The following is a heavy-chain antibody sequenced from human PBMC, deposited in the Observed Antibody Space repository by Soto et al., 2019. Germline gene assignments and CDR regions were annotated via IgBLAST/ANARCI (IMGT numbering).Heavy chain of an antibody. V-gene: IGHV4-39*01. CDR2: IYYSGST. Sequence: SETLSLTCTVSGGSISSRSYYWGWIRQSPGKGLEWIGNIYYSGSTYYNSSLKSRVTISVDTSKNQFSMKLSSVTAADTAVYYCARQSGGSGYYYYGMDVWGQGTTVTSP. CDR1: GGSISSRSYY. D-gene: IGHD2-15*01. J-gene: IGHJ6*02. CDR3: ARQSGGSGYYYYGMDV.